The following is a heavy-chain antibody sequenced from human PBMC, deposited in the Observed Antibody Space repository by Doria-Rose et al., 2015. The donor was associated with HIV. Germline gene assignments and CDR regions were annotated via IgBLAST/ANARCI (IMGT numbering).Heavy chain of an antibody. CDR3: ARIKSSRWYHKYYFDF. CDR1: GVSLSSPGMG. Sequence: QVTLKESGPVLVKPTETLTLTCTVSGVSLSSPGMGVSWIRQPPGKALEWLANIFSDDERSYKTSLKSRLTISRCTSKSQEVLTMTDMDPVDTATYYCARIKSSRWYHKYYFDFWGQGTLVIVSA. D-gene: IGHD6-13*01. J-gene: IGHJ4*02. V-gene: IGHV2-26*01. CDR2: IFSDDER.